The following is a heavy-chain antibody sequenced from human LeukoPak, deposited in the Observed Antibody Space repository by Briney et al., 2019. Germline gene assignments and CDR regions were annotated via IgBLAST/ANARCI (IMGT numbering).Heavy chain of an antibody. D-gene: IGHD2-2*01. J-gene: IGHJ6*02. V-gene: IGHV3-30-3*01. CDR1: GFTFDDYA. CDR2: ISYDGSNK. CDR3: AREWEDIVVVPAAPNYYYYYGMDV. Sequence: GGSLRLSCAASGFTFDDYAMHWVRQAPGKGLEWVAVISYDGSNKYYADSVKGRFTISRDNSKNTLYLQMNSLRAEDTAVYYCAREWEDIVVVPAAPNYYYYYGMDVWGQGTTVTVSS.